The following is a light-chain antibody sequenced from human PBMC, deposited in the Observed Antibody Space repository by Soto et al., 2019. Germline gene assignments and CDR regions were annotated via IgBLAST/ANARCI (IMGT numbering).Light chain of an antibody. CDR1: SSDVGGYNY. V-gene: IGLV2-14*01. CDR2: EVS. Sequence: QSALTQPASVSGSPGQSITISCTGSSSDVGGYNYVSWYQQHPGKAPKLMIYEVSNWPSGVSNRFSGSKSGNTASLTISGLQAADEADYYCSSYTSSTTLVFGGGTKLTVL. CDR3: SSYTSSTTLV. J-gene: IGLJ2*01.